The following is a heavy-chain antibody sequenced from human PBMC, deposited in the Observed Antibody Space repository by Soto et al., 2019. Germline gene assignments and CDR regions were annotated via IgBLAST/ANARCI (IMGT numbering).Heavy chain of an antibody. Sequence: SETLSLTCTVSGGSISSYYWSWIRQPPGKGLEWIGYIYYSGSTNYNPSLKSRVTISVDTSKNQFSLKLSSVTAADTAVYYCARGRQVTPAALFKRAGDYSMDVWGQGTTVTVSS. J-gene: IGHJ6*02. CDR2: IYYSGST. D-gene: IGHD2-2*01. V-gene: IGHV4-59*12. CDR1: GGSISSYY. CDR3: ARGRQVTPAALFKRAGDYSMDV.